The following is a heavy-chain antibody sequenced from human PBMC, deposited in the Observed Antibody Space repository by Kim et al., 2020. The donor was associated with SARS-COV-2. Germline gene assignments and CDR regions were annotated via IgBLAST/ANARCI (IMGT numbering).Heavy chain of an antibody. Sequence: SETLSLTCTVSGDYISSGDFYWSWIRQPPGKGLEWIGNTYYNGNTYYNPSLKSRVFMSVDTSKNQFSLNLRSVTAADTSIYFCARDLLHRGVISWGQGTPVTVSS. D-gene: IGHD3-10*01. CDR1: GDYISSGDFY. CDR2: TYYNGNT. CDR3: ARDLLHRGVIS. V-gene: IGHV4-30-4*01. J-gene: IGHJ4*02.